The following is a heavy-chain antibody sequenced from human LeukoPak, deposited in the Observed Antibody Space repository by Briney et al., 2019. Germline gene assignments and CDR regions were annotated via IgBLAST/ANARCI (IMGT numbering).Heavy chain of an antibody. CDR1: GGSISSFY. V-gene: IGHV4-59*01. D-gene: IGHD3-22*01. Sequence: PSETLSLTCTLSGGSISSFYWSWIRQPPGKGLEWIGYIYYSGSTNYNPSLKSRVTISVDTSKNQFSLKLRSVTAADTAVYYCARDGPYYYDSSGYGAFDIWGQGTMVTVSS. CDR3: ARDGPYYYDSSGYGAFDI. J-gene: IGHJ3*02. CDR2: IYYSGST.